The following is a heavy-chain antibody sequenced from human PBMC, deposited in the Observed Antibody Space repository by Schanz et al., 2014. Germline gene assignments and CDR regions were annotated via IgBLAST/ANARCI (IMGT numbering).Heavy chain of an antibody. J-gene: IGHJ6*02. CDR3: ARGASRDYFAMDV. V-gene: IGHV3-74*02. Sequence: EVQLVESGGGLVQPGGSLRLSCAASGYTFSSNAMSWVRQAPGKGLEWVSRVSRDGSETTYVDSVRGRFTISRDTAKNTVFLQMNNLRAEDTAVYYCARGASRDYFAMDVWGQGTTVTVSS. CDR1: GYTFSSNA. CDR2: VSRDGSET.